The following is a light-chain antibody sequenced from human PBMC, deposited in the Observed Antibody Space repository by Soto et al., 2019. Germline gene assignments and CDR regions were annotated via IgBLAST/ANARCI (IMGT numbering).Light chain of an antibody. J-gene: IGKJ4*01. CDR1: QDIRSS. CDR3: QQDSSWPLT. CDR2: GAS. Sequence: PGERVRLSYRASQDIRSSLAWYQQKPGQAPRLLIYGASIRATGVPATFSGSGSGTEFTLSISSLQSEHLGVYYCQQDSSWPLTFGGGTTVDI. V-gene: IGKV3-15*01.